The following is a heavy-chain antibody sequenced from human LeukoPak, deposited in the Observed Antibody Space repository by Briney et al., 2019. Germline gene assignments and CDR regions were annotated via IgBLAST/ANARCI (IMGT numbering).Heavy chain of an antibody. J-gene: IGHJ6*03. D-gene: IGHD5-24*01. Sequence: SETLSLTCAVYGGSFGGYYWSWIRQPPGKGLEWIGEINHSGSTNYNPSLKSRVTISVDTSKNQFSLKLSSVTAADTAVYYCARGLEYYYYYYMDVWGKGTTVTVSS. CDR1: GGSFGGYY. CDR3: ARGLEYYYYYYMDV. V-gene: IGHV4-34*01. CDR2: INHSGST.